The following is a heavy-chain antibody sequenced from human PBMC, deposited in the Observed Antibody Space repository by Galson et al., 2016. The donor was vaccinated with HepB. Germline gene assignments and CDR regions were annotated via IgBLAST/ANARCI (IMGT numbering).Heavy chain of an antibody. Sequence: SLRLSCAASGFTFGSYAMTWVRQAPGKGLEWVSGIGGSGGSINYADSVKGRFTISRDNPKNTMYLKMNSLRAEDTAVYYCAKGPTGYYYYGMDVWGQGTTVTVSS. CDR3: AKGPTGYYYYGMDV. CDR1: GFTFGSYA. D-gene: IGHD1-14*01. CDR2: IGGSGGSI. J-gene: IGHJ6*02. V-gene: IGHV3-23*01.